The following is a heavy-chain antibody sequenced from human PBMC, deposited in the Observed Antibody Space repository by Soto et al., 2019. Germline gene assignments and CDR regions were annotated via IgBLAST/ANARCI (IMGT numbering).Heavy chain of an antibody. D-gene: IGHD1-1*01. CDR1: GFTFSSYA. J-gene: IGHJ3*02. CDR3: VRVPPQLSGCLDI. V-gene: IGHV3-23*01. Sequence: GGSLRLSCAGSGFTFSSYAMSWVRQAPGKGLEWVSAISTNGDDTYYSDSVRGRFTISRDNSKSTVSLQMDRLRAEDTAVYFCVRVPPQLSGCLDIWGQGTKVTVSS. CDR2: ISTNGDDT.